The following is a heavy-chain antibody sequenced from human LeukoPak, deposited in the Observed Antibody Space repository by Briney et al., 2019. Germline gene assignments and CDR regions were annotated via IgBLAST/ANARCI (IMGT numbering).Heavy chain of an antibody. V-gene: IGHV4-38-2*02. CDR3: ARDVPDSSGYYSPYYFDY. Sequence: PSETLSLTCTVSGYSISSGYYWGWIRQPPGKGLEWIGSIYHSGSTYYNPSLKSRVTISVDTSKIQFSLKLSSVTAADTAVYYCARDVPDSSGYYSPYYFDYWGQGTLVTVSS. J-gene: IGHJ4*02. CDR2: IYHSGST. D-gene: IGHD3-22*01. CDR1: GYSISSGYY.